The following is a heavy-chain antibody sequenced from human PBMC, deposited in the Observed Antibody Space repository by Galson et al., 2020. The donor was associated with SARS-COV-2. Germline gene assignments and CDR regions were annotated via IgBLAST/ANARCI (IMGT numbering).Heavy chain of an antibody. CDR3: ARGAVVVVAATLGLFGWFDP. Sequence: SETLSLTCTVSGGSISSSSYYWGWIRQPPGKGLEWIGSIYYSGSTYYNPSLKSRVTISVDTSKNQFSLKLSSVTAADTAVYYCARGAVVVVAATLGLFGWFDPWGQGTLVTVSS. CDR2: IYYSGST. J-gene: IGHJ5*02. V-gene: IGHV4-39*07. D-gene: IGHD2-15*01. CDR1: GGSISSSSYY.